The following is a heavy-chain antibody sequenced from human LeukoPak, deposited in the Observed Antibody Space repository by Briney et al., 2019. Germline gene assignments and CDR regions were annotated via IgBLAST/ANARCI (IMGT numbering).Heavy chain of an antibody. V-gene: IGHV1-2*02. CDR1: GSTFSAYY. J-gene: IGHJ4*02. Sequence: ASVKVSCKASGSTFSAYYMHWVRQAPGQGLEWMGWINPNSGGTNYAQNFQGRVTMTRDTSINTAYMELSRLRYNDTAVYYCGRGALSVVWIGYWGQGTLVTVSS. D-gene: IGHD2-15*01. CDR2: INPNSGGT. CDR3: GRGALSVVWIGY.